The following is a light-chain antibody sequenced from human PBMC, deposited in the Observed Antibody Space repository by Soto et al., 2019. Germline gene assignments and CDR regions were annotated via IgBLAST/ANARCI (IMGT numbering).Light chain of an antibody. J-gene: IGKJ5*01. CDR2: DAS. V-gene: IGKV3-15*01. Sequence: DIVLTQSPATLSLSPGERATLYCGASQRVSGDLAWYHHKPGQAPRLLIYDASARALDTPARFAGSGSGTEFTLTISSLQSEDFAVYFCQQYNNWPITFGQGTRLEIK. CDR1: QRVSGD. CDR3: QQYNNWPIT.